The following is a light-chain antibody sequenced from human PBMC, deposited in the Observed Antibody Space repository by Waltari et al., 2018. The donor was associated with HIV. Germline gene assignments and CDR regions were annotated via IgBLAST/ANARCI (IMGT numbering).Light chain of an antibody. J-gene: IGLJ3*02. CDR3: VLFMGNGIWV. CDR1: SGSVSTSYY. Sequence: QTVVTQEPSFSVSPGGTVTLTCGLSSGSVSTSYYPSWYQPTPGQAPRTLSYSTNTRSSGVPDRFSGSILGNKAALTITGAQADDESDYYCVLFMGNGIWVFGGGTKLTVL. V-gene: IGLV8-61*01. CDR2: STN.